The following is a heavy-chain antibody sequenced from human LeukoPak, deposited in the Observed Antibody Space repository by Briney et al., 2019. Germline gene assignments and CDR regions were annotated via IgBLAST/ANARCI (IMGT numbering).Heavy chain of an antibody. CDR3: KRVRVVHAAMDFSAGAYYYYGRAV. CDR1: GDSVSSNSAA. V-gene: IGHV6-1*01. Sequence: SQTLSLTCAISGDSVSSNSAAWNWIRQSPSRGLEWLGRTYYRSKWYNDYAVSVKSRITINPDTSKNQFSLQLNSVTAEDTAVYYLKRVRVVHAAMDFSAGAYYYYGRAVWYKG. CDR2: TYYRSKWYN. J-gene: IGHJ6*04. D-gene: IGHD2-2*01.